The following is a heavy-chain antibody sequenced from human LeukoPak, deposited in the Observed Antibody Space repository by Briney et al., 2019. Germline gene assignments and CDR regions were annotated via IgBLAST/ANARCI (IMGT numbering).Heavy chain of an antibody. Sequence: SETLSLTCAVSGGSTSSSNWWSWVRQPPGKGLEWIGEIYHSGSTNYNPSLKSRVTISVDKSKNQFSLKLSSVTAADTAVYYCASLRYSYGPYDAFDIWGQGTMVTVSS. J-gene: IGHJ3*02. CDR2: IYHSGST. CDR3: ASLRYSYGPYDAFDI. V-gene: IGHV4-4*02. D-gene: IGHD5-18*01. CDR1: GGSTSSSNW.